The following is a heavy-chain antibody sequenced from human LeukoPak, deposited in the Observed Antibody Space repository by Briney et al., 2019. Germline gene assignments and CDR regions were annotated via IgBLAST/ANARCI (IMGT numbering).Heavy chain of an antibody. D-gene: IGHD4-23*01. CDR2: INQDGSEK. V-gene: IGHV3-7*01. CDR1: GFTFSSYW. J-gene: IGHJ4*02. CDR3: EISSPVATVGY. Sequence: PGGSLRLSCADSGFTFSSYWISWVRQAPGKGLEWVANINQDGSEKYYVDSVRGRFTISRDNAKNSLYLQMNSLRAEDTAVYYCEISSPVATVGYWGQGTLVTVSS.